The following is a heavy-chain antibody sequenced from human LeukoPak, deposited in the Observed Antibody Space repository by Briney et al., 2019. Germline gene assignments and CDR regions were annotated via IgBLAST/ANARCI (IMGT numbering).Heavy chain of an antibody. J-gene: IGHJ6*03. V-gene: IGHV3-11*01. D-gene: IGHD5-18*01. CDR3: AGGYSYGYSYYYYYMDV. CDR2: ISSSGSTI. CDR1: GFTFTDYY. Sequence: GGSLRLSCAASGFTFTDYYMSWIRQAPGKGLEWVSYISSSGSTIYYADSVKGRFTISRDNAKNSLYLQMNSLRAEDTAVYYCAGGYSYGYSYYYYYMDVWGKGTTVTISS.